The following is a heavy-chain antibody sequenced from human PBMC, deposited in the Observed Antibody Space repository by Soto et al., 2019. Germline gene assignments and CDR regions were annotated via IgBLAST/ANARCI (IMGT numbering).Heavy chain of an antibody. J-gene: IGHJ1*01. CDR1: GFTFSSYS. CDR2: ISSSSSYI. CDR3: ARSVAVAVQYFQH. D-gene: IGHD6-19*01. Sequence: GSLRLSCAASGFTFSSYSMNWVRQAPGKGLEWVSSISSSSSYIYYADSVKGRFTISRDNAKNSLYLQMNSLRAEDTAVYYCARSVAVAVQYFQHWGQGXLVTVYS. V-gene: IGHV3-21*01.